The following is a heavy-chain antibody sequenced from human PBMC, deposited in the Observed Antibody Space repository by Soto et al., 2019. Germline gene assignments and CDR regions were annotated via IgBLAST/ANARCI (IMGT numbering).Heavy chain of an antibody. CDR1: GFTFSSFA. Sequence: QVQLVESGGGVVQPGRSLRLSCAASGFTFSSFAIHWVRQAPGKGLEWMAVISYDGSNKYYADSVEGRFTISRDNSKNAVFLQMNSLRPADTAVYYCARAYPQVGSNYCDYWGQGTLVTVSS. V-gene: IGHV3-30*04. CDR3: ARAYPQVGSNYCDY. D-gene: IGHD1-26*01. CDR2: ISYDGSNK. J-gene: IGHJ4*02.